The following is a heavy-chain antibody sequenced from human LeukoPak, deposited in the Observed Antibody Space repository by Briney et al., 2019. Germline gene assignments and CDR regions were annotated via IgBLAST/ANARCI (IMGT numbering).Heavy chain of an antibody. Sequence: GGSLRLSCAASGFTFSSYAMSWVRQAPGKGLQWVSAISGSGGSTYYADSVKGRFTISRDNSKNTLYLQMNSLRAEDTAVYYCAKNRRLQILEKWGQGTLVTVSS. CDR2: ISGSGGST. J-gene: IGHJ4*02. CDR3: AKNRRLQILEK. D-gene: IGHD1-14*01. CDR1: GFTFSSYA. V-gene: IGHV3-23*01.